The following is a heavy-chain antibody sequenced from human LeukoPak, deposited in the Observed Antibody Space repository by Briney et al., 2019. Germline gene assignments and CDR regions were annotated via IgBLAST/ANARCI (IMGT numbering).Heavy chain of an antibody. CDR3: ARGLGDYGPPYYFDY. J-gene: IGHJ4*02. V-gene: IGHV4-31*03. Sequence: SQTLSLTCTVSGGSISSGGYYWSWIRQHPGKGLEWIGYIYYSGSTHYNPSLKSRVTISVDTSKNQFSLKLSSVTAADTAVYCCARGLGDYGPPYYFDYWGQGTLVTVSS. CDR1: GGSISSGGYY. CDR2: IYYSGST. D-gene: IGHD4-17*01.